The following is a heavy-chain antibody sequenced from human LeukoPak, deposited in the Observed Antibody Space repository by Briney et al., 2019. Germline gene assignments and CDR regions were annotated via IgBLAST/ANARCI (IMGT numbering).Heavy chain of an antibody. J-gene: IGHJ4*02. D-gene: IGHD5-24*01. CDR2: INPSGGST. V-gene: IGHV1-46*01. CDR1: GYAFTSYY. Sequence: ASVKVSCKASGYAFTSYYMHWVRQAPGQGLEWMGIINPSGGSTSYAQKFQGRVTMTRDMSTSTVYMELSSLRSEDTAVYYCARGMATPNFDYWGQGTLVTVSS. CDR3: ARGMATPNFDY.